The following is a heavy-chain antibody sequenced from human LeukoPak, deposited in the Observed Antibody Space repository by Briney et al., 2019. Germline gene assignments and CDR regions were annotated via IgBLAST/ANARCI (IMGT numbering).Heavy chain of an antibody. D-gene: IGHD5-12*01. CDR2: ISSSGSTI. V-gene: IGHV3-11*01. CDR3: ARDLGRYSGYESTFDY. CDR1: GFTFSDYY. J-gene: IGHJ4*02. Sequence: GGSLRLSCAASGFTFSDYYMSWIRQAPGKGLEWVSYISSSGSTIYYADSVKGRFTISRDNAKNSLYLQMNSLRAEDTAVYYCARDLGRYSGYESTFDYWGQGTLVTVSS.